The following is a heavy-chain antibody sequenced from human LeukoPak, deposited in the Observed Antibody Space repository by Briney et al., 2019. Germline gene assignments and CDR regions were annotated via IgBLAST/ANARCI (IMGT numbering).Heavy chain of an antibody. CDR1: GFTFSHNA. J-gene: IGHJ4*02. CDR2: INAGNGKT. CDR3: ARGVWSSHNKEYFFDY. V-gene: IGHV1-3*01. Sequence: GASVKVSCKASGFTFSHNAMNWVRQAPGQRLEWMGWINAGNGKTKYSQKFQDRVTITRDTSASTAYMELNSLRSEDTAVYYCARGVWSSHNKEYFFDYWGQGTLVTVSS. D-gene: IGHD6-19*01.